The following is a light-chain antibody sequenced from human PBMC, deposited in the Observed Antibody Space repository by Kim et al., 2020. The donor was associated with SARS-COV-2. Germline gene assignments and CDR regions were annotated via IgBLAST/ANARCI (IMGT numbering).Light chain of an antibody. Sequence: SLTSGERATLSCRASQSVSSDYLAWYQQKAGQAPRLLIYGASSRATGIPDRFSGSGSGTDFTLTISRLEPADFAVYYCQQYASSYTFGQGTKLEI. V-gene: IGKV3-20*01. CDR2: GAS. CDR1: QSVSSDY. CDR3: QQYASSYT. J-gene: IGKJ2*01.